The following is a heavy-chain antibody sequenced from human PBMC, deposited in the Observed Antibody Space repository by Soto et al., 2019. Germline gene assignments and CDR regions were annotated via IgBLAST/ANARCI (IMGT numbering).Heavy chain of an antibody. Sequence: QVQLVQSGAEVKKPGSSVKVSCKASGGTFSSYAISWVRQAPGQVLEWMGGIIPIFGTANYAQKFQGRVTITADETTSTAYMELSSLRYEDTAVYYCAREGGGYCSGGSCYEFDYCGQGTLVTVSS. D-gene: IGHD2-15*01. V-gene: IGHV1-69*01. CDR1: GGTFSSYA. CDR2: IIPIFGTA. CDR3: AREGGGYCSGGSCYEFDY. J-gene: IGHJ4*02.